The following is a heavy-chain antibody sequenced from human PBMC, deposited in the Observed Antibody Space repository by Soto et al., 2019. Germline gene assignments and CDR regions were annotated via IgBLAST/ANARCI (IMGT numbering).Heavy chain of an antibody. CDR1: GGTFSSYA. D-gene: IGHD6-6*01. Sequence: SVKVSCKASGGTFSSYAISWVRQAPGQGLEWTGGIIPIFGTANYAQKFQGRVTITADKSTSTAYMELSSLRSEDTAVYYCAREPGSSSSGLWGFDPWGQGTLVTVSS. CDR2: IIPIFGTA. CDR3: AREPGSSSSGLWGFDP. V-gene: IGHV1-69*06. J-gene: IGHJ5*02.